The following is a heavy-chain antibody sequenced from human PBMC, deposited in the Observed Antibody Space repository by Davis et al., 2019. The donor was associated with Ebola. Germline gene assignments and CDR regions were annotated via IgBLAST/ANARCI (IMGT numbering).Heavy chain of an antibody. CDR3: ASYEIFTSHSDGLDL. V-gene: IGHV1-24*01. CDR1: GDNLSDLS. D-gene: IGHD3/OR15-3a*01. J-gene: IGHJ3*01. CDR2: FDPEDVKT. Sequence: ASVTVSCKVPGDNLSDLSMQCVRQAPGKGLEWMGGFDPEDVKTVYAQEFQDRVTMTEDISTETAYMELRSLTSEDTAMYFCASYEIFTSHSDGLDLWGQGTMVIVSS.